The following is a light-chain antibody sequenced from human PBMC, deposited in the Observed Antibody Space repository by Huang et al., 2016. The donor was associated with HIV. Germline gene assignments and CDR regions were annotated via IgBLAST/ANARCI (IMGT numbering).Light chain of an antibody. Sequence: ELVMTQSPDTLSVSPGERATLSCRASQSVRDKLAWYQQKPGQAPRRLLHATSTRAAGVPARFSGSGSGTEFTLTISSLQSEDCGVYYCQQYESWPPLTFGGGTKVEIK. J-gene: IGKJ4*01. V-gene: IGKV3-15*01. CDR1: QSVRDK. CDR2: ATS. CDR3: QQYESWPPLT.